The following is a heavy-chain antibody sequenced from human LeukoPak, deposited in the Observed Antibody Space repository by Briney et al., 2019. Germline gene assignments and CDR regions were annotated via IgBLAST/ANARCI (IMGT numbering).Heavy chain of an antibody. Sequence: GVSLRLSCAASGVTFSSYAMSWVRQAPGKGLEWVSAISGSGGSTYYADSVKGRFTISRDNSKNTLYLQMNSLRAEDTAVYYCAKDRLRYSGYDSDYWGQGTLVTVSS. D-gene: IGHD5-12*01. V-gene: IGHV3-23*01. CDR1: GVTFSSYA. CDR2: ISGSGGST. CDR3: AKDRLRYSGYDSDY. J-gene: IGHJ4*02.